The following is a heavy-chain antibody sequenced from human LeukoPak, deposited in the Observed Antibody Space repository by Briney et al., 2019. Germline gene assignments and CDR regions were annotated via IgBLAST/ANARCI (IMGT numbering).Heavy chain of an antibody. CDR3: ARSPGIQLWPDDY. J-gene: IGHJ4*02. Sequence: GGSLRLSCAASGFTFSQYWMSWVRQAPGKGLEWVANIRQDGHENYYADSVKGRFTISRDNSKNTLYLQMNSLRVEDTAVYYCARSPGIQLWPDDYWGQGTLVTVSS. CDR2: IRQDGHEN. D-gene: IGHD5-18*01. CDR1: GFTFSQYW. V-gene: IGHV3-7*01.